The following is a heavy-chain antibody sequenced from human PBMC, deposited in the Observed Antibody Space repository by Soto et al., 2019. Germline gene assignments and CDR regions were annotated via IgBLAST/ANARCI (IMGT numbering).Heavy chain of an antibody. CDR1: GGSFSGYY. J-gene: IGHJ6*02. D-gene: IGHD3-3*01. Sequence: LSLTCAVYGGSFSGYYWSWIRQPPGKGLEWIGEINHSGSTNYNPSLKSRVTISVDTSKNQFSLKLSSVTAADTAVYYCARERFLEWLSAYYYYGMDVWGQGTTVTVSS. CDR2: INHSGST. CDR3: ARERFLEWLSAYYYYGMDV. V-gene: IGHV4-34*01.